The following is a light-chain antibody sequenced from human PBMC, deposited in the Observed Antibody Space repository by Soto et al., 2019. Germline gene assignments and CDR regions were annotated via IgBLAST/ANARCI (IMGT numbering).Light chain of an antibody. V-gene: IGLV2-8*01. Sequence: QSALTQPPSASGSPGQSVTISCTGTSSDVGGYNFVSWYQQHPGTAPKLMIYEVTKRPSGVPDRFSGSKSGNTASLTVSGLQPEDEAAYYCSSYAGNNIWVFGGGTKLTVL. CDR1: SSDVGGYNF. CDR2: EVT. CDR3: SSYAGNNIWV. J-gene: IGLJ3*02.